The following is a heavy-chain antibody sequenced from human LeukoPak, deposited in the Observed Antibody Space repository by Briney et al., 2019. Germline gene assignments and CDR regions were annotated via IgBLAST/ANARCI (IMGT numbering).Heavy chain of an antibody. CDR1: GGSFSGYY. J-gene: IGHJ6*02. Sequence: SETLSLTCAVYGGSFSGYYWSWIRQPPGKGLEWIGEINHSGSTNYNPSLKSRVTISVDTSKNQFSLKLSSVTAADTAVYYCARLRGYSGYDAIPYYYYGMDVWGQGTTVTVSS. D-gene: IGHD5-12*01. CDR2: INHSGST. CDR3: ARLRGYSGYDAIPYYYYGMDV. V-gene: IGHV4-34*01.